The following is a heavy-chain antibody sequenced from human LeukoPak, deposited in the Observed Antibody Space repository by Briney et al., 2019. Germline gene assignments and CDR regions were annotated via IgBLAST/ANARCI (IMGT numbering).Heavy chain of an antibody. J-gene: IGHJ4*02. CDR3: ARDGTAVGINYDY. Sequence: GGSLRLSCAASGFTVSTNYMSWVRQAPGKGLEWVSIIYTGGSTYYADSVRGRFTISRDKSKNTLYLQMNSLRAEDTAVYYCARDGTAVGINYDYWGQGTLVTVSS. CDR2: IYTGGST. CDR1: GFTVSTNY. D-gene: IGHD6-13*01. V-gene: IGHV3-53*01.